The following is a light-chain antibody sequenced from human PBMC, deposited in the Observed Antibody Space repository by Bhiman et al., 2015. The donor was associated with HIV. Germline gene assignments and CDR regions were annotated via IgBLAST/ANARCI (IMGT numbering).Light chain of an antibody. Sequence: QSLLTQPPSVSAAPGQKVTISCSGSSSNIGNNYVSWYQQLPGTAPKLLIYENNKRPSGIPDRFSGSKSGTSATLGITGLQTGDEADYYCGTWHSALSGGGVFGTGTRVTVL. CDR3: GTWHSALSGGGV. J-gene: IGLJ1*01. CDR1: SSNIGNNY. V-gene: IGLV1-51*02. CDR2: ENN.